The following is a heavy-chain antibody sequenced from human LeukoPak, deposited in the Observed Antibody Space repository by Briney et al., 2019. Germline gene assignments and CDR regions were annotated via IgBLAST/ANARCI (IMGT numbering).Heavy chain of an antibody. D-gene: IGHD6-19*01. CDR2: ISWNSGSI. J-gene: IGHJ4*02. CDR3: AKGYSSGWLWYYFDY. Sequence: GGSLRLSCAASGFTFDDYGMSWVRQAPGKGLEWVSGISWNSGSIGYADSVKGRFTISRDNAKNSLYLQMNSLRAEDMALYYCAKGYSSGWLWYYFDYWGQGTLVTVSS. V-gene: IGHV3-9*03. CDR1: GFTFDDYG.